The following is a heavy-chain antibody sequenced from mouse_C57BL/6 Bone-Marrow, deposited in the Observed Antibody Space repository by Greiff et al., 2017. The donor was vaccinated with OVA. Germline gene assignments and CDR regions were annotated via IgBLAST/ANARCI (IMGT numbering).Heavy chain of an antibody. V-gene: IGHV1-55*01. CDR1: GFNIKDDY. Sequence: VQLQQSGAELVRPGASVKLSCTASGFNIKDDYTHWVKQRPEQGLEWIGDIYPGSGSTNYNEKFKSKATLTVDTSSSTAYMQLSSLTSEDSAVYYCARYDYDEYYAMDYWGQGTSVTVSS. D-gene: IGHD2-4*01. CDR3: ARYDYDEYYAMDY. CDR2: IYPGSGST. J-gene: IGHJ4*01.